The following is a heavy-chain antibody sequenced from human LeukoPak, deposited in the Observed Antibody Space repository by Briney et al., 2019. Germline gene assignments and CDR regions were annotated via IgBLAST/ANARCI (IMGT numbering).Heavy chain of an antibody. CDR3: ARDLRGVGL. CDR2: IIPIFGTA. CDR1: GYTFTSYG. Sequence: GASVKVSCKASGYTFTSYGISWVRQAPGQGFEWMGGIIPIFGTANYAQKFQGRVTITADESTSTAYIELSSLRSEDTAVYYCARDLRGVGLWGQGTLVTVSS. V-gene: IGHV1-69*13. J-gene: IGHJ4*02.